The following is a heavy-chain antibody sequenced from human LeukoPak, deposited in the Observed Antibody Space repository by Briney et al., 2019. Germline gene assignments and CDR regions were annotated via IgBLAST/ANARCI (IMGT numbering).Heavy chain of an antibody. CDR1: GFPFCDYS. J-gene: IGHJ2*01. CDR3: VRDLVRGVHPVFYFDL. CDR2: ISSSGDYI. V-gene: IGHV3-21*01. Sequence: PGGTLSLSCAPSGFPFCDYSMNWVCRAPRKGVGWVSSISSSGDYICAADSVKGRFTSSRDNAKNSLYLQMTNLSAEDTAVYFCVRDLVRGVHPVFYFDLWGRGTLVTVSS. D-gene: IGHD3-10*01.